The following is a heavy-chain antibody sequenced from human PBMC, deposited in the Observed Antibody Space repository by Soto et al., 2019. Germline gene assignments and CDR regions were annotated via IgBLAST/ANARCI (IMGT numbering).Heavy chain of an antibody. CDR2: FIPNFDTP. CDR3: ARPYYDSSGYYLWDFDY. Sequence: QVQLVQSGAEVKKPGSSVKLSCKASGDSFNTFAVTWVRQAPGQGLEWMGGFIPNFDTPNYAQKFQGRVTIIADKSTSTPYMELSSLRSEDTAVYYCARPYYDSSGYYLWDFDYWGQGTLVTVSS. V-gene: IGHV1-69*06. J-gene: IGHJ4*02. CDR1: GDSFNTFA. D-gene: IGHD3-22*01.